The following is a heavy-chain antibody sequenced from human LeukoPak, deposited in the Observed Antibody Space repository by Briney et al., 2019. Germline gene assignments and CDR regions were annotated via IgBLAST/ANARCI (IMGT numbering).Heavy chain of an antibody. CDR1: GYTFTSYG. Sequence: ASVKVSCKASGYTFTSYGISWVRQAPGQGLEGMGWISAYNGNTNYAQKLQGRVTMTTDTSTSTAYMELRSLRSDDTAVYYCARGGSCSSTSCYRYSYWGQGTLVTVSS. J-gene: IGHJ4*02. CDR2: ISAYNGNT. CDR3: ARGGSCSSTSCYRYSY. V-gene: IGHV1-18*01. D-gene: IGHD2-2*01.